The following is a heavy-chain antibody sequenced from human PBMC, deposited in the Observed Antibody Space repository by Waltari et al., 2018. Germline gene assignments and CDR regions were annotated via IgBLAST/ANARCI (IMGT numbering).Heavy chain of an antibody. CDR2: ISNSGSTK. Sequence: QVQLVESGGGLVKPGGSLRLSCAASGFTFSDYYMSWIRQAPGKGLEWLSYISNSGSTKYYADCVRGRFTISRDNAKNSLYLQMNSLRAEDTAIYYCASLYGGGDCGPWGQGTLVTVSS. CDR3: ASLYGGGDCGP. V-gene: IGHV3-11*04. J-gene: IGHJ5*02. D-gene: IGHD2-21*01. CDR1: GFTFSDYY.